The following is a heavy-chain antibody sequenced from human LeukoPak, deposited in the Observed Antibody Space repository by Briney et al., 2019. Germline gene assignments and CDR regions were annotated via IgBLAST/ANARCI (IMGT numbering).Heavy chain of an antibody. CDR2: INPSGGST. V-gene: IGHV1-46*01. CDR1: GYTFTSYY. Sequence: ASVKVSCKASGYTFTSYYMHWVRQAAGQGLEGMGIINPSGGSTSYAQKFQGRVTMTRDTSTSTVYMELSSLRSEDTAVYYCARDPVNWGFDYWGQGTLVTVSS. J-gene: IGHJ4*02. D-gene: IGHD7-27*01. CDR3: ARDPVNWGFDY.